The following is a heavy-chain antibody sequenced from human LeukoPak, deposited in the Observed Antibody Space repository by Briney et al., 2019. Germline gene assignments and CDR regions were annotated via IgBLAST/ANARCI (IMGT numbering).Heavy chain of an antibody. J-gene: IGHJ4*02. CDR2: IYYSGST. Sequence: PSETLSLTCTVSGGSISSYYWSWIRQPPGKGLEWIGYIYYSGSTNYNPSLKSRVTISVDTSKNQFPLKLSSVTAADTAVYYCARDGGSYYFDYWGQGTLVTVSS. V-gene: IGHV4-59*01. D-gene: IGHD1-26*01. CDR1: GGSISSYY. CDR3: ARDGGSYYFDY.